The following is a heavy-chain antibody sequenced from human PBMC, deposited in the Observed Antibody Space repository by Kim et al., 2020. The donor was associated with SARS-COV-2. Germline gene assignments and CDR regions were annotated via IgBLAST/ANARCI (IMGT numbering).Heavy chain of an antibody. Sequence: SETLSLTCTVSGGSITSGGYYWSWIRQHPGEGLEWIGYVYFSGTTYYNPSLESRITISVDTSKNQFSLRLSSVTAADTAVYYCARVVVAMTFDYWGQG. V-gene: IGHV4-31*03. CDR3: ARVVVAMTFDY. D-gene: IGHD2-15*01. J-gene: IGHJ4*02. CDR1: GGSITSGGYY. CDR2: VYFSGTT.